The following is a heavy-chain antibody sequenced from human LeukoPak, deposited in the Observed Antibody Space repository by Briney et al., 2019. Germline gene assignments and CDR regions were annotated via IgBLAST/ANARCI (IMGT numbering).Heavy chain of an antibody. CDR1: GFTFSTFA. J-gene: IGHJ4*02. CDR2: ISSSGGIT. Sequence: GGSLRLSCAASGFTFSTFAMSWVRQAPGKGLVWVSGISSSGGITYYADSVKGRFTISRDNSKNTLYLQMNSLRAEDTAIYYCAKRDYEFLTGYYAYYDYWGQGTLVTVSS. CDR3: AKRDYEFLTGYYAYYDY. V-gene: IGHV3-23*01. D-gene: IGHD3-9*01.